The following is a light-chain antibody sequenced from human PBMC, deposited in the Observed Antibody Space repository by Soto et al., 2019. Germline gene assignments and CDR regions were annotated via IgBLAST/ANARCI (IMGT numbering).Light chain of an antibody. CDR1: QSVSSSY. CDR3: QQYGSSPWT. Sequence: GTVSLYKEERATLSCRASQSVSSSYLAWYQQKPGQAPRLLIYGASSRATGIPDRFSGSGSGTDFTLTISSLEPEDFAVYYCQQYGSSPWTFGEVTKVDIK. CDR2: GAS. V-gene: IGKV3-20*01. J-gene: IGKJ1*01.